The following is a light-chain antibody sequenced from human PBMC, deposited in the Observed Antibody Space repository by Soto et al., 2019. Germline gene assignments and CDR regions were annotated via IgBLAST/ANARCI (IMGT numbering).Light chain of an antibody. V-gene: IGKV4-1*01. CDR2: GAS. J-gene: IGKJ4*01. CDR1: QSVLYSSNNNNY. Sequence: DLLLTPSPYSLSVSLGERATINCKSSQSVLYSSNNNNYLAWYQQKPGQAPRLLLYGASTRATDIPDRFSGSGSGTDFTLTISRVEPEDFAVFYCQHYGSSPLTFGGGTKVDI. CDR3: QHYGSSPLT.